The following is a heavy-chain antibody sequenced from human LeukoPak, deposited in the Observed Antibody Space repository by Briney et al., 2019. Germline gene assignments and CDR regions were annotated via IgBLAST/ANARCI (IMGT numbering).Heavy chain of an antibody. J-gene: IGHJ4*02. CDR2: SSTTGSIK. D-gene: IGHD4-11*01. CDR1: GFTFSNYA. CDR3: ASAMTS. Sequence: PAGSLRLSCAASGFTFSNYAMNWARQAPGKGLEWVAYSSTTGSIKHYADSVKGRFTISRDTAKQSLYLQMNSLRAEDTAVYYCASAMTSWGQGTLVTVSS. V-gene: IGHV3-48*01.